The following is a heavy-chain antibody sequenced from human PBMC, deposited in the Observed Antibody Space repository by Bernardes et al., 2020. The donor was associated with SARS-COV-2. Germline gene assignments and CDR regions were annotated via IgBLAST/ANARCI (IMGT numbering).Heavy chain of an antibody. Sequence: SETLSLTCRVSGASMSRNYWSWIRQPPGKGLEWIGYVDYSANVRYNPSLQSRVTISIDSSKRQISLKMTSLTAEDTAVYYCARFYGPGSYFFDYWGQGTLVTVSS. J-gene: IGHJ4*02. D-gene: IGHD3-10*01. V-gene: IGHV4-59*08. CDR2: VDYSANV. CDR3: ARFYGPGSYFFDY. CDR1: GASMSRNY.